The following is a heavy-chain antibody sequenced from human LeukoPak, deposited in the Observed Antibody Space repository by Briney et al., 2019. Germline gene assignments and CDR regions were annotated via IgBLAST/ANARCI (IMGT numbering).Heavy chain of an antibody. CDR3: ARDRDWTNDWVFDY. CDR2: IYYNGYT. V-gene: IGHV4-59*01. J-gene: IGHJ4*02. CDR1: GRSIDSYY. D-gene: IGHD1/OR15-1a*01. Sequence: ASETLSLTCTVAGRSIDSYYWSWIRQPPGKGLGWIGYIYYNGYTDSNPSLKTGVTMSVHASKSKFYLKLSGVTAEDTAVYYCARDRDWTNDWVFDYWGQGTLVTVSS.